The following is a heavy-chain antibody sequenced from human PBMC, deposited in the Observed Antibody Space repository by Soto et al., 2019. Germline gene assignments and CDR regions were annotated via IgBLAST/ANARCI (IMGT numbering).Heavy chain of an antibody. V-gene: IGHV3-13*01. CDR3: ARAYSGRLPRRADYYYALDV. Sequence: EVQLVESGGGSVQPGGSLRLSCTASGFTFSDYDMHWVRQGSGKGLEWVSTIGAARDTYYTGSVKGRFTISRENARNSMFLQMNSVTVGDTAVYYCARAYSGRLPRRADYYYALDVWGQGTMVTVSS. CDR2: IGAARDT. J-gene: IGHJ6*02. D-gene: IGHD2-15*01. CDR1: GFTFSDYD.